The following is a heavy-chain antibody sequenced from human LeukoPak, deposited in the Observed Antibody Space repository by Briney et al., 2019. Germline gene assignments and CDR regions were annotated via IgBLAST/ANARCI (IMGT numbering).Heavy chain of an antibody. CDR1: GGSFSGYY. J-gene: IGHJ5*02. CDR2: INHSGST. CDR3: ARGPPLFDP. Sequence: SETLSLTCAVYGGSFSGYYWSWIRQPPGKGLEWIGEINHSGSTNYNPSLKSRATISGDTSKNQFSLKLSSVTAADTAVYYCARGPPLFDPWGQGTLVTVSS. V-gene: IGHV4-34*01.